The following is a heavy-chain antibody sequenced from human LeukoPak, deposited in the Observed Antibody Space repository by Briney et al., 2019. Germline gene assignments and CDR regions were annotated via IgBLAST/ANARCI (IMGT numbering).Heavy chain of an antibody. CDR2: ISVSNTYI. Sequence: GGSLRLSCAASGFTFSTYSMNSVRQAPGKGLEWVSSISVSNTYIYYTDSLKGRFTVSRDNAKNWLYLQMNSLRAEDTAVYYCARGSVGDFDYWGQGTLVTVSS. J-gene: IGHJ4*02. CDR3: ARGSVGDFDY. V-gene: IGHV3-21*01. D-gene: IGHD2-21*01. CDR1: GFTFSTYS.